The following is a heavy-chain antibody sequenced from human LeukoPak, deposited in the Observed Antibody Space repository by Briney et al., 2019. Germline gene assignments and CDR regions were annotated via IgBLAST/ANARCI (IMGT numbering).Heavy chain of an antibody. D-gene: IGHD4-23*01. CDR1: GFTFSSDA. V-gene: IGHV3-23*01. CDR3: AKFPPTSRNNITYGG. J-gene: IGHJ4*02. CDR2: ISCSGGST. Sequence: GGSLRLSCAASGFTFSSDAMSCVRQAPGKGLQWVSAISCSGGSTYYADSVKGRFTISRDNSKNTLYLQMNSLRAEDTAAYYCAKFPPTSRNNITYGGWGQGTLVTVSS.